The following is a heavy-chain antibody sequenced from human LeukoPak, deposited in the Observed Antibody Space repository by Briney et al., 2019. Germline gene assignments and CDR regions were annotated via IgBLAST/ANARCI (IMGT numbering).Heavy chain of an antibody. CDR2: IYYSGST. CDR1: GGSFSHYY. D-gene: IGHD6-6*01. J-gene: IGHJ2*01. Sequence: PSETLSLTCAVYGGSFSHYYWSWIRQPPGKGLEWIGYIYYSGSTNYNPSLKSRVTISVDTSKNQFSLKVSSVTAADTAVYYCARNIATRGWYFDLWGRGTLVTVSS. CDR3: ARNIATRGWYFDL. V-gene: IGHV4-59*01.